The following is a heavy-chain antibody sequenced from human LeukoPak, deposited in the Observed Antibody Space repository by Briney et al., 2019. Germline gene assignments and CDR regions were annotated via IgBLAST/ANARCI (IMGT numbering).Heavy chain of an antibody. CDR3: AKAKGSLLLFGELSLDY. Sequence: GRSLRLSYAACGFTCDDYAMHWVRQAPGKGLEWVSGISWNSGSKGYADSVKGRFTISRDNAKNSLYLQMNSLRAEDMALYYCAKAKGSLLLFGELSLDYWGQGTLVTVSS. V-gene: IGHV3-9*03. CDR2: ISWNSGSK. J-gene: IGHJ4*02. D-gene: IGHD3-10*01. CDR1: GFTCDDYA.